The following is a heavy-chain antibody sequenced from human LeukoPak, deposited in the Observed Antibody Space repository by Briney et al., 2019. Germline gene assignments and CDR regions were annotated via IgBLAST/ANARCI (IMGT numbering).Heavy chain of an antibody. V-gene: IGHV1-69*05. Sequence: ASVKVSCKTSGGTFSNYAISWVRQAPGQGLEWMGGIIPIFGIANYAQKFQGRVTISTDESTTTAYMELSSLRSEDTAVYYCARVPLPQYYDFWSGYYWFDYWGQGTLVTVSS. D-gene: IGHD3-3*01. CDR3: ARVPLPQYYDFWSGYYWFDY. CDR1: GGTFSNYA. J-gene: IGHJ4*02. CDR2: IIPIFGIA.